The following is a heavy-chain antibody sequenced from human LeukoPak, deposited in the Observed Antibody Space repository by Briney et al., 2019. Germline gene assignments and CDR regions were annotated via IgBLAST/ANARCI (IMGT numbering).Heavy chain of an antibody. D-gene: IGHD3-22*01. CDR2: IHSSGST. V-gene: IGHV4-4*09. Sequence: SETLSLTCTVSGDFISGYYWSWIRQTPGKGLEWIAYIHSSGSTNYNPSLKSRVTISVDTSKNQFSLRLTSVTAADTAVYFCARGYYDSSGYSNPFDYWGQGALVTVSS. CDR1: GDFISGYY. CDR3: ARGYYDSSGYSNPFDY. J-gene: IGHJ4*02.